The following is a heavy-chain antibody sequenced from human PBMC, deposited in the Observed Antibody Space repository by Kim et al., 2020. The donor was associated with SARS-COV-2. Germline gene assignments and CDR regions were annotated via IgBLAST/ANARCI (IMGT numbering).Heavy chain of an antibody. D-gene: IGHD3-10*01. CDR3: ARSYHYGSGSPRMDV. J-gene: IGHJ6*02. Sequence: QKTQGRVTMTTDTSTSTAYMELRSLRSDDTAVYYCARSYHYGSGSPRMDVWGQGTTVTVSS. V-gene: IGHV1-18*01.